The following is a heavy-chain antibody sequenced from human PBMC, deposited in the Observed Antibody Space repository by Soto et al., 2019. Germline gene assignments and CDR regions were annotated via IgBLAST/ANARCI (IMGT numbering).Heavy chain of an antibody. Sequence: QVQLVQSGAEVKKPGSSVKVSCKASGGTFSSYSINWVRQAPGQGLEWMGEIIPIFGTANYAQKFQGRVTMPADESTSTDYMERSSMRSEDTAVDYCAREGVRHSGGIDYWGQGNRVTVPS. D-gene: IGHD3-16*01. V-gene: IGHV1-69*01. CDR1: GGTFSSYS. J-gene: IGHJ4*02. CDR2: IIPIFGTA. CDR3: AREGVRHSGGIDY.